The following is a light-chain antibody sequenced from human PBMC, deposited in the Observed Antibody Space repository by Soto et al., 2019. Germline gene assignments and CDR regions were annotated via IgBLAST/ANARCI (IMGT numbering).Light chain of an antibody. CDR3: QTWVTGIRV. V-gene: IGLV4-69*01. J-gene: IGLJ2*01. CDR1: SGHSSYT. Sequence: QPVLTQSPSASASLGASVKLTCTLISGHSSYTIAWHQQQPEKGPRYLMKLNSDGSHSKGDGIPDGFSGSSSGAERYLTISSLQSEDESDYYCQTWVTGIRVFGGGTKLTVL. CDR2: LNSDGSH.